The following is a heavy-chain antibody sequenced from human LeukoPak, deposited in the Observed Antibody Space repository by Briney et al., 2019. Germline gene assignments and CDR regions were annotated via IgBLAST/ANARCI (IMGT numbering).Heavy chain of an antibody. J-gene: IGHJ4*02. D-gene: IGHD6-19*01. Sequence: VASVKVSCKASAYTFTGYYMHWERQAPGQGLEWMGWINPDSGGTNYAQKFQGRVTMTRDTSISTAYMEVSRLRSDDTAVYYCAREGSGWYGNFDYWGQGTLVTVSS. CDR3: AREGSGWYGNFDY. CDR2: INPDSGGT. CDR1: AYTFTGYY. V-gene: IGHV1-2*02.